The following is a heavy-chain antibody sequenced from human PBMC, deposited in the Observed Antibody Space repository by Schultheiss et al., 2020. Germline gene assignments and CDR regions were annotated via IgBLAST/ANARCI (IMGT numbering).Heavy chain of an antibody. J-gene: IGHJ6*02. V-gene: IGHV4-31*03. CDR1: GGSISSGGYY. D-gene: IGHD2-15*01. Sequence: SETLSLTCTVSGGSISSGGYYWSWIRQHPGKGLEWIGYIYYSGSTHYNPSPKSRVTISADTSKNQFSLKLSSVTAADTAVYYCATLGYCSGGSCYSTYYYGMDVWGQGTTVTVSS. CDR3: ATLGYCSGGSCYSTYYYGMDV. CDR2: IYYSGST.